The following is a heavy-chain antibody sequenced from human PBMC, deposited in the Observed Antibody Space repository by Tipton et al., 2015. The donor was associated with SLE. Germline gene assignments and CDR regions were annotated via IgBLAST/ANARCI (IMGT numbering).Heavy chain of an antibody. V-gene: IGHV3-23*01. J-gene: IGHJ4*02. Sequence: SLRLSCAASGFAFNNYAMSWVRQAPGKGLEWVSAISGRGESTYYADSVKGRFTISRDNSMNTLYLQMSSLRAEDTALYYCADSSTVTTPYWGQGTLVTVSS. CDR2: ISGRGEST. CDR1: GFAFNNYA. CDR3: ADSSTVTTPY. D-gene: IGHD4-17*01.